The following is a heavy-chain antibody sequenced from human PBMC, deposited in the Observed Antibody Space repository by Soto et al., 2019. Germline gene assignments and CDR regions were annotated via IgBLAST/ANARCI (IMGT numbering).Heavy chain of an antibody. J-gene: IGHJ6*02. Sequence: SVKVSCKASGGTFSSYAISWARQAPGQGLEWMGGIIPIFGTANYAQKFQGRVTITADESTSTAYMELSSLRSEDTAVYYCARGGHYYDSSGYSGSYYYYGMDVWGQGTTVTVSS. D-gene: IGHD3-22*01. CDR3: ARGGHYYDSSGYSGSYYYYGMDV. CDR1: GGTFSSYA. CDR2: IIPIFGTA. V-gene: IGHV1-69*13.